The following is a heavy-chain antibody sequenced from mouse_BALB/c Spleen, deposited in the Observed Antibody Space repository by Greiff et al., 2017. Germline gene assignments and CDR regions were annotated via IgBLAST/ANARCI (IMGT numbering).Heavy chain of an antibody. V-gene: IGHV2-2*02. J-gene: IGHJ3*01. CDR3: ASPLNWDGGRFAY. D-gene: IGHD4-1*01. Sequence: VQLQQSGPGLVQPSQSLSITCTVSGFSLTSYGVHWVRQSPGKGLEWLGVIWSGGSTDYNAAFISRLSISKDNSKSQVFFKMNSLQANDTAIYYCASPLNWDGGRFAYWGQGTLVTVSA. CDR2: IWSGGST. CDR1: GFSLTSYG.